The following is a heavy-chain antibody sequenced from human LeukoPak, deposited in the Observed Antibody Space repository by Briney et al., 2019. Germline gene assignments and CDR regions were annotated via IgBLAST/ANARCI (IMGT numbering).Heavy chain of an antibody. J-gene: IGHJ5*02. Sequence: ASVKVSCKASGYTFTSYYMHWVRQAPGQGLEWMGIINPSGGSTSYAQKFQGRVTMTSDTSTSTVYMELSSLRSEDTAVYYCARADLYCSSTSCYRGGNWFDPWGQGTLVTVSS. D-gene: IGHD2-2*02. CDR3: ARADLYCSSTSCYRGGNWFDP. CDR1: GYTFTSYY. V-gene: IGHV1-46*01. CDR2: INPSGGST.